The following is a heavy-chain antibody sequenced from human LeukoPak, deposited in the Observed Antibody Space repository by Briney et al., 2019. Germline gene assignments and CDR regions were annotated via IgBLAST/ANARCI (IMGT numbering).Heavy chain of an antibody. Sequence: LETLSLTCTVSGGSISSYYWSWIRQPAGKGLEWIGRIYTSGSTNYNASLKSRVSMSVDTSKNQFSLKLSSVTAADTAVYYCARSLVDIVATVPDYWGQGTLVTVSS. D-gene: IGHD5-12*01. CDR1: GGSISSYY. CDR2: IYTSGST. CDR3: ARSLVDIVATVPDY. J-gene: IGHJ4*02. V-gene: IGHV4-4*07.